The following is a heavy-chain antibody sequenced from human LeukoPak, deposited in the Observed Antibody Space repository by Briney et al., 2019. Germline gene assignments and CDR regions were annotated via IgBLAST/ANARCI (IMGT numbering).Heavy chain of an antibody. J-gene: IGHJ4*02. CDR3: VRVPTTVTYTDY. V-gene: IGHV3-11*01. Sequence: GGSLRLSCAASGFTFSDYYMSWIRQAPGKGLEWVSYISTTGSTKYYADSVKGRFTISRDNAKNSLYLQTNSLRAEDTAVYYCVRVPTTVTYTDYWGQGTLVTVSS. CDR1: GFTFSDYY. CDR2: ISTTGSTK. D-gene: IGHD4-17*01.